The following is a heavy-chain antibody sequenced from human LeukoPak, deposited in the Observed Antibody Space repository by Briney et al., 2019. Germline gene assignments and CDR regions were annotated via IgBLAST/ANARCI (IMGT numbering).Heavy chain of an antibody. V-gene: IGHV4-34*01. D-gene: IGHD3-16*01. Sequence: NPSETLSLTCAVYGESFTTFYWGWIRQTPGKGLEWIGEINHTGSTNYNPSLKSRVTTSVDTSKNLLSLKLSSVTAADTAVYYCARVVDPGGYYYFYYMDVWGKGTTVTVSS. CDR2: INHTGST. J-gene: IGHJ6*03. CDR3: ARVVDPGGYYYFYYMDV. CDR1: GESFTTFY.